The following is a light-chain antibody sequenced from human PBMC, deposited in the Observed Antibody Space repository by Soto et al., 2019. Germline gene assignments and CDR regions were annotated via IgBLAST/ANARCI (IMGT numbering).Light chain of an antibody. Sequence: QSALTQPASVSGSPGQSITISCTGTSSDVGGYNYVSWYQQHPGKASKLMIYEVSNRPSGVSNRFSGSKSGNTASLTISGLQAEDEADYYCSSYTSRSTPYAFGTGTKLTVL. CDR2: EVS. V-gene: IGLV2-14*01. CDR1: SSDVGGYNY. CDR3: SSYTSRSTPYA. J-gene: IGLJ1*01.